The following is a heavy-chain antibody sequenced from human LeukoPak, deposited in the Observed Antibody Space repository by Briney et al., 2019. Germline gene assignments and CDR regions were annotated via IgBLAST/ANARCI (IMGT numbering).Heavy chain of an antibody. CDR2: IYSGGST. D-gene: IGHD3-10*01. J-gene: IGHJ5*02. Sequence: PGGSLRLSCAASGFTVSNNYMSWVRQAPGKGLEWVSLIYSGGSTYYADSVKGRFTISRDNSKNTLYLQMNSLRAEDTAVYYCARGIDRGFGSGFDPWGQGTLVTVSS. CDR3: ARGIDRGFGSGFDP. V-gene: IGHV3-66*01. CDR1: GFTVSNNY.